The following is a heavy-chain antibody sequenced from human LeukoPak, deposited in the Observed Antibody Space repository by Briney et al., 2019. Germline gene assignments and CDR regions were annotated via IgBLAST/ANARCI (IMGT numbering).Heavy chain of an antibody. V-gene: IGHV4-31*03. D-gene: IGHD5-12*01. Sequence: SQTLSLTCTVSGGSISSGGYYWSWIRQHPGKGLEWIGYIYYSGSTNYNPSLKSRVTISVDTSKNQFSLKLSSVTAADTAVYYCARQGRATGGGFDPWGQGTLVTVSS. CDR2: IYYSGST. J-gene: IGHJ5*02. CDR3: ARQGRATGGGFDP. CDR1: GGSISSGGYY.